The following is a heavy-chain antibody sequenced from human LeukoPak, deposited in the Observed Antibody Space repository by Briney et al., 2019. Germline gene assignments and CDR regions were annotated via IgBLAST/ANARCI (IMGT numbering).Heavy chain of an antibody. CDR2: ISTSGSTI. D-gene: IGHD3-10*01. CDR1: GFTFSSYS. V-gene: IGHV3-48*04. CDR3: ARVGGSRSYYNRY. J-gene: IGHJ4*02. Sequence: GGSLRLSCAASGFTFSSYSMNWIRQAPGKGLEWVSYISTSGSTIYYADSVKGRFTISRDNAKNSLYLQMNSLRAEDTAVYYCARVGGSRSYYNRYWGQGTLVTVSS.